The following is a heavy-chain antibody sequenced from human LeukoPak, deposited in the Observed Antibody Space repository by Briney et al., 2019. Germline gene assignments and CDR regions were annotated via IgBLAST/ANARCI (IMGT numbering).Heavy chain of an antibody. Sequence: PSETLSLTCSVSGGSIGSSSYCWGWIRQPPGKGLEWIGYIYYSGSTNYNPSLKSRVTISVDTSKNQFSLKLISVTAADTAVYYCARVRLLWFGELEGPVFDYWGQGTLVTVSS. CDR2: IYYSGST. D-gene: IGHD3-10*01. CDR1: GGSIGSSSYC. V-gene: IGHV4-61*05. CDR3: ARVRLLWFGELEGPVFDY. J-gene: IGHJ4*02.